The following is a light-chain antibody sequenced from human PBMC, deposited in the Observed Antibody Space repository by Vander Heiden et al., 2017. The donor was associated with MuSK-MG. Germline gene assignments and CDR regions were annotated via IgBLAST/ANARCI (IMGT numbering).Light chain of an antibody. Sequence: QSVLTQPPSASGTPGQRVTISCSGSSSTIVNNIVSWYQQVPGTAPRLLIYFNNQRPSGVPDRFSGSKSGASASLAISGLQSEDEADYFCALWDDSLNAWVFGGGTKVTVL. CDR2: FNN. CDR3: ALWDDSLNAWV. V-gene: IGLV1-44*01. J-gene: IGLJ3*02. CDR1: SSTIVNNI.